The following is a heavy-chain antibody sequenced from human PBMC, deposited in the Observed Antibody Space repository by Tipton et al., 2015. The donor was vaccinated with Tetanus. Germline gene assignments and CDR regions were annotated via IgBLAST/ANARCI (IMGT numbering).Heavy chain of an antibody. CDR3: AKKGRWGVLDS. J-gene: IGHJ4*02. CDR1: GYTFTGYY. CDR2: INPNSGGT. D-gene: IGHD4-23*01. Sequence: QSGPEVKTPGASVQVSCKASGYTFTGYYIHWVRQAPGQGPEWMAWINPNSGGTKYAQRFQGRVTMTWDTSISTVYMELSSLRSGDTAVYYCAKKGRWGVLDSWGQGTLVTVSS. V-gene: IGHV1-2*02.